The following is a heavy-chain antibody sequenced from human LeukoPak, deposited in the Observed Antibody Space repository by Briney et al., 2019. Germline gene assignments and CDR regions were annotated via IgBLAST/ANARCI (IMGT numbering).Heavy chain of an antibody. Sequence: GGSLRLSCAVSGFTFGGRLMHWVRQAPGKGLVRVALIKDDGSTTNYADSVKGRFTASRDDAKNTVYLQMSSLRAEDTAVYYCHPLAFVTNWGQGTLVTVSS. CDR3: HPLAFVTN. J-gene: IGHJ4*02. CDR2: IKDDGSTT. CDR1: GFTFGGRL. D-gene: IGHD2-8*01. V-gene: IGHV3-74*01.